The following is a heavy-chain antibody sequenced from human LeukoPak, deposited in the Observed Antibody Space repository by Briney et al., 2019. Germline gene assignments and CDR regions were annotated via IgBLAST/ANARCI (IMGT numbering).Heavy chain of an antibody. Sequence: PGGSLRLSCAASGFTFSSNAMSWVRQAPGKGLEWVSAISGSGGSTYYADSVKGRFTISRDNSKNTLYLQMNSLRAEDTAVYYCAKGGDSSGYLYYFDYWGQGTLVTVSS. J-gene: IGHJ4*02. CDR1: GFTFSSNA. CDR2: ISGSGGST. D-gene: IGHD3-22*01. V-gene: IGHV3-23*01. CDR3: AKGGDSSGYLYYFDY.